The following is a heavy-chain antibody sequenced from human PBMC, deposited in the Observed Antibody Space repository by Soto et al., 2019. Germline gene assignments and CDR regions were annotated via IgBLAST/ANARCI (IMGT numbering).Heavy chain of an antibody. V-gene: IGHV1-8*01. J-gene: IGHJ6*02. Sequence: ASVKVSCKASGYTFTSYDINWVRQATGQGLEWMGWMNPNSGNTGYAQKFQGRVTMTRNTSISTAYMELSSLRSEDTAVYYCARGKDDFWSGYGSYYYYCMDVWGQGTTVTVSS. CDR2: MNPNSGNT. D-gene: IGHD3-3*01. CDR3: ARGKDDFWSGYGSYYYYCMDV. CDR1: GYTFTSYD.